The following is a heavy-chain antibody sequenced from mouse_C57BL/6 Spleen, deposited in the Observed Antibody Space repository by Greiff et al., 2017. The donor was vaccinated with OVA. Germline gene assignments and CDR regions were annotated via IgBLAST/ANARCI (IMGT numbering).Heavy chain of an antibody. CDR3: AVSALPYYYGSSCYAMDY. Sequence: VQLQQSGPGLVKPSQSLSLTCSVTGYSITSGYYWNWIRQFPGNKLEWMGYISYDGSNNYNPSLKNRISITRDTSKNQFFLKLNSVTTEDTATYYCAVSALPYYYGSSCYAMDYWGQGTSVTVSS. D-gene: IGHD1-1*01. CDR1: GYSITSGYY. V-gene: IGHV3-6*01. CDR2: ISYDGSN. J-gene: IGHJ4*01.